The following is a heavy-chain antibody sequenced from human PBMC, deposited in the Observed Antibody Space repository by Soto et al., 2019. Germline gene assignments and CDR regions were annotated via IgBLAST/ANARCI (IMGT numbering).Heavy chain of an antibody. J-gene: IGHJ4*02. D-gene: IGHD3-22*01. CDR3: ARGSSGYYPNFDY. Sequence: SETLSLTCTVSGGSISSYYWSWIRPPPGKGPEWIGYIYYSGSTNYNPSLKSRVTISVDTSKNQFSLKLSSVTAADTAVYYCARGSSGYYPNFDYWGQGTLVTVSS. CDR2: IYYSGST. CDR1: GGSISSYY. V-gene: IGHV4-59*01.